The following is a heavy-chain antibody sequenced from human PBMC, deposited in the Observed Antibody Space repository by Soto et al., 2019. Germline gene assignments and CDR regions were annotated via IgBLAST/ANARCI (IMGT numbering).Heavy chain of an antibody. CDR3: AKEYWLFYYYGMDV. D-gene: IGHD3-22*01. Sequence: GGSLRLSCAASGFTFSSYGMHWVRQAPGKGLEWVAVISYDGSNKYYADSVKGRFTISRDNSKNTLYLQMNSLRAEDTAVYYCAKEYWLFYYYGMDVWGQGTTVTVSS. CDR1: GFTFSSYG. CDR2: ISYDGSNK. V-gene: IGHV3-30*18. J-gene: IGHJ6*02.